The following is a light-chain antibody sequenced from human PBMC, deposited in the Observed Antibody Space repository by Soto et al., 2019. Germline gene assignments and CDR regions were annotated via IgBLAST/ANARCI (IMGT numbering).Light chain of an antibody. V-gene: IGLV1-51*02. CDR3: GTWDSSLSIFV. CDR1: GPHIGNYY. Sequence: SLLTQPPPVSAAPGQKVTLSLPGGGPHIGNYYVSLHQQLPGTAPKLLIYENDKRPSGIPDRFSGSKSGTSATLGITGLQTGDEADYYCGTWDSSLSIFVFGTGTKVTVL. CDR2: END. J-gene: IGLJ1*01.